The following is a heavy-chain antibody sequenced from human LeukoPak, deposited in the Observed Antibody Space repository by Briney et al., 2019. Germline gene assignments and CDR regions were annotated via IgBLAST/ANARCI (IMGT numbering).Heavy chain of an antibody. D-gene: IGHD3-16*01. V-gene: IGHV3-74*01. J-gene: IGHJ3*01. CDR2: INGDGSGI. CDR1: GFSFTTYW. CDR3: AREEAPIEGDDAFDF. Sequence: PGGSLRLSCAASGFSFTTYWMHWVRQAPGQGPVWVSRINGDGSGIAYADSVKGRFTISRDNAMNTLFLQMHSLSIEDTAVYYCAREEAPIEGDDAFDFWGQGAMVIVSS.